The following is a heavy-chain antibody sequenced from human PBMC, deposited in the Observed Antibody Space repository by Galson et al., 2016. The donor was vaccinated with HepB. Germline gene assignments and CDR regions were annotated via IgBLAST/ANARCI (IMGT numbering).Heavy chain of an antibody. CDR2: IYYSGNT. CDR1: GGSISSNSHY. J-gene: IGHJ4*02. V-gene: IGHV4-39*01. Sequence: SETLSLTCSVSGGSISSNSHYWGWIRQPPGKGLEWIGTIYYSGNTYYHLSLKSRVTISVDTSQNEFSLKLSSVTAADTAVYYCAGWDFWSNSQPDYWGQGALVIVSS. D-gene: IGHD3-3*01. CDR3: AGWDFWSNSQPDY.